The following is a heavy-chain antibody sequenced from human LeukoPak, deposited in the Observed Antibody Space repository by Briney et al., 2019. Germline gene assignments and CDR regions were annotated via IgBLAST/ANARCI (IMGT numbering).Heavy chain of an antibody. CDR1: GFTFSSYA. CDR3: ARYCSSTSCYGAFDI. CDR2: ISYDGSNK. V-gene: IGHV3-30-3*01. Sequence: GGSLRLSCAASGFTFSSYATHWVRQAPGKGLEWVAVISYDGSNKYYADSVKGRFTISRDNSKNTLYLQMNSLRAEDTAVYYCARYCSSTSCYGAFDIWGQGTMVTVSS. D-gene: IGHD2-2*01. J-gene: IGHJ3*02.